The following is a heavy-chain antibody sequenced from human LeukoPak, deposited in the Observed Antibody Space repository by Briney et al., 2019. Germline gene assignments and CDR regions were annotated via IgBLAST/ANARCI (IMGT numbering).Heavy chain of an antibody. CDR1: GGTFSGYA. CDR2: VIPIFGTA. CDR3: ARDVTSSGKGLDY. V-gene: IGHV1-69*13. Sequence: SVKVSCKASGGTFSGYAISWVRQAPGQGLEWMGGVIPIFGTANYAQKFQGRVTITADESTSTAYMELSSLRSEDTAVYYCARDVTSSGKGLDYWGQGTLVTVSS. J-gene: IGHJ4*02. D-gene: IGHD3-10*01.